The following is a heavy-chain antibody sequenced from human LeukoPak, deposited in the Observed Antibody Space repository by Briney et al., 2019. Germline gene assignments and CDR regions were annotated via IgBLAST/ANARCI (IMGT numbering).Heavy chain of an antibody. Sequence: SETLSLTCAVYGGSFSSYYWSWIRQPAGKGLEWIGRIYTSGSTNYNPSLKSRVTMSVDTSKNQFSLKLSSVTAADTAVYYCARDSPDAFDIWGQGTMVTVSS. CDR3: ARDSPDAFDI. V-gene: IGHV4-4*07. J-gene: IGHJ3*02. CDR1: GGSFSSYY. CDR2: IYTSGST.